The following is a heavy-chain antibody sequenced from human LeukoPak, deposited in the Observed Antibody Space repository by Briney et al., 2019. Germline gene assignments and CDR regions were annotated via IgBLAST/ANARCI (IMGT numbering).Heavy chain of an antibody. CDR1: GFTFSSYA. D-gene: IGHD3-3*01. V-gene: IGHV3-23*01. CDR3: AKERSTIFGVVDAFDI. J-gene: IGHJ3*02. CDR2: ISGSGGST. Sequence: GGSLRLSCAASGFTFSSYAMSWVRQAPGKGLEWVSAISGSGGSTYYADSVKGRFTISRDNSKNTLYLQMNSLRAEDTAVYYCAKERSTIFGVVDAFDIWGQGTMVTVSS.